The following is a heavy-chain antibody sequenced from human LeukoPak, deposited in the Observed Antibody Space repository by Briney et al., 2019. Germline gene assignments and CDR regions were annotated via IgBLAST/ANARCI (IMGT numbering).Heavy chain of an antibody. Sequence: PSETLSLTCAVYGVSFSGYYWSWIRQPPGKGLEWIGEINHSGSTNYNPSLKSRVTISVDTSKNQFSLKLSSVTAADTAVYYCAFSTYYYDSSGYSLDYWGQGTLVTVSS. CDR3: AFSTYYYDSSGYSLDY. CDR2: INHSGST. J-gene: IGHJ4*02. D-gene: IGHD3-22*01. CDR1: GVSFSGYY. V-gene: IGHV4-34*01.